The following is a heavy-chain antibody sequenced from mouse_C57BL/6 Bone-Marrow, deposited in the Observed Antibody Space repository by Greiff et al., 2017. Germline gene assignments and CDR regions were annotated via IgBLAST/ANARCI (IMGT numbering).Heavy chain of an antibody. Sequence: QVQLQQSGAELVKPGASVKLSCKASGYTFTSYWMHWVKQRPGQGLEWIGMIHPTSGSTNYNEKFKSKATVTVDKSSSTAYMQLSSLTSEDSAVYYCAVDYDSFAYWGQGTLVTVSA. V-gene: IGHV1-64*01. D-gene: IGHD2-4*01. J-gene: IGHJ3*01. CDR3: AVDYDSFAY. CDR2: IHPTSGST. CDR1: GYTFTSYW.